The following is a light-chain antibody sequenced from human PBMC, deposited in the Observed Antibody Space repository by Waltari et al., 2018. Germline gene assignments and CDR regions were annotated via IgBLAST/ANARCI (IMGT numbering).Light chain of an antibody. V-gene: IGKV3-15*01. CDR1: QSVGSN. Sequence: LPQSPPTLSVSPGDRATLSRRASQSVGSNVAWYQQRPGQAPRLLISRASARATDIPARFSGSGSGTDFTLTISSVESEDVAVYYCQQYNYWPPWTFGQGTKVEI. CDR2: RAS. J-gene: IGKJ1*01. CDR3: QQYNYWPPWT.